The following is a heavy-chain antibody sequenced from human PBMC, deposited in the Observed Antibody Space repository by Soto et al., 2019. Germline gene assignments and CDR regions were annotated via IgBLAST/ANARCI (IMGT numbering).Heavy chain of an antibody. CDR2: TRNKANSYTT. D-gene: IGHD2-8*01. Sequence: QPGGSLRLSCAASGFTFSDHYMDWVRQAPGKGLEWVGRTRNKANSYTTEYAASVKGRFTVSRDDSKNTLYLQMNSLKTEDTAVYYCTTDDPLNTNWGQGTLVTVPQ. J-gene: IGHJ4*02. V-gene: IGHV3-72*01. CDR3: TTDDPLNTN. CDR1: GFTFSDHY.